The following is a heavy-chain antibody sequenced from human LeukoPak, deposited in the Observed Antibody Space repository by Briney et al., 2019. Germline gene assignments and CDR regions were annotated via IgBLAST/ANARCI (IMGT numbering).Heavy chain of an antibody. CDR1: GFTFSNAW. CDR2: IKSKTEGGTT. V-gene: IGHV3-15*01. Sequence: GGSLRLSCAASGFTFSNAWMSWVRQAPGKGLEWLGRIKSKTEGGTTDYAAPVKGRFTISRDDSKNTVYLQMNRLITEDTAVYYCTTDPTYWGQGTLVTVSS. CDR3: TTDPTY. J-gene: IGHJ4*02.